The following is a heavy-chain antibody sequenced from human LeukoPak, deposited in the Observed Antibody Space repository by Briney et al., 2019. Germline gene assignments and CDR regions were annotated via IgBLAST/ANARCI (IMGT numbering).Heavy chain of an antibody. Sequence: PGGSLRLSCAASRFTFSSYWMSWVRQAPGKGLEWVANIKHDGSETYYVDSVKGRFTVSRDNARNSLYLQMNSLRAEDTAVYYCARDCPENSSGWGLHYYYGMDVWGQGTTVTVSS. D-gene: IGHD6-19*01. J-gene: IGHJ6*02. CDR3: ARDCPENSSGWGLHYYYGMDV. CDR1: RFTFSSYW. V-gene: IGHV3-7*01. CDR2: IKHDGSET.